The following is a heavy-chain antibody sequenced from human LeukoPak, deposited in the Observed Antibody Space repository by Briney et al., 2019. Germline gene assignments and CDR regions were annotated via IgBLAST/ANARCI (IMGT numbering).Heavy chain of an antibody. CDR3: ASTSSSSWNNYYFDY. J-gene: IGHJ4*02. CDR2: IYYSGST. V-gene: IGHV4-59*01. CDR1: GCSISSYY. D-gene: IGHD6-13*01. Sequence: SETLSLTCTVSGCSISSYYWSWIRQPPGKGLEWIGYIYYSGSTNYNPSLKSRVTISVDTSKNQFFLKLSSVTAADTAVYYCASTSSSSWNNYYFDYWGQGTLVTVSS.